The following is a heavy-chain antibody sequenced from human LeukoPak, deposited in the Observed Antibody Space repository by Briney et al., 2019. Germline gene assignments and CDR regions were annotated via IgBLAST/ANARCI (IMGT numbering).Heavy chain of an antibody. V-gene: IGHV3-74*01. CDR2: IDSDGSIT. Sequence: PGGSLRLSCAASGFTFSGYWMNWVRQAPGKGLVWVSHIDSDGSITSYADSVKGRFTISRDNAKNTLYLQMNSLRAEDTAVYYCAKWDLYWLPGNWFDPWGQGTLVTVSS. CDR1: GFTFSGYW. D-gene: IGHD2-8*02. CDR3: AKWDLYWLPGNWFDP. J-gene: IGHJ5*02.